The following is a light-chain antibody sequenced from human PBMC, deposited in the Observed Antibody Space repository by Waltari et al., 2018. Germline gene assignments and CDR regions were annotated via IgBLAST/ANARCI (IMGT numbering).Light chain of an antibody. CDR2: GVG. CDR3: NSRDISGNHWV. J-gene: IGLJ3*02. CDR1: SLRQSF. Sequence: SSELTQDPAVSVALGQTVMITSQGDSLRQSFASWYQPKPGQAPVLVAFGVGNRPSGIPDRFSGSNSGNTAFLTITGAQADDEADYYCNSRDISGNHWVFGGGTRLTVL. V-gene: IGLV3-19*01.